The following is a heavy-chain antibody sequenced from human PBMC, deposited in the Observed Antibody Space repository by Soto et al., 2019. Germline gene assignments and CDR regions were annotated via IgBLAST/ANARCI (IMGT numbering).Heavy chain of an antibody. V-gene: IGHV4-59*08. D-gene: IGHD6-13*01. CDR1: GGSISSYY. Sequence: SETLSLTCTVSGGSISSYYCSWIRQPPGKGLEWIAYIYYSGTTHYNPSLESRVTVSLDTSKNQFSLNLSSVTAADTAVYYCAGMRSRWSIDYWGLGTLVTVSSGKKTCPHLPGAHWGQGTLVTVSS. CDR2: IYYSGTT. CDR3: AGMRSRWSIDYWGLGTLVTVSSGKKTCPHLPGAH. J-gene: IGHJ4*02.